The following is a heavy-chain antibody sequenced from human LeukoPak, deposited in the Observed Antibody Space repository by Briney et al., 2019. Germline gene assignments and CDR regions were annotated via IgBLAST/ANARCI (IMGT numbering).Heavy chain of an antibody. V-gene: IGHV3-33*01. D-gene: IGHD1-14*01. CDR3: ARDAMYIDY. CDR1: GFTFSSNG. J-gene: IGHJ4*02. CDR2: IWYDGSNK. Sequence: PGRSLRLSWAASGFTFSSNGMHWVRQAPGKGLEWVAVIWYDGSNKYHADSVKGRITISRDNSKNTLYQQMNRLRAEDTAVYYCARDAMYIDYWGQGTLVTVSS.